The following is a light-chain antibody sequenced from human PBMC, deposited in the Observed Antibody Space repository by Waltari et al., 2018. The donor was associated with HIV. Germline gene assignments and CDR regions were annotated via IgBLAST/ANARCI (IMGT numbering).Light chain of an antibody. CDR2: DNT. CDR3: QSFDRLSAVPI. Sequence: QSPLTQPPSVSGAPGQRVTISCTGLRSTNFGTPYDVHWYQHLPGTGPRPLISDNTNRASGVPDRFPAPKSGTSASLAIIGLQAEDEADYYCQSFDRLSAVPIFGGGTRLTVL. V-gene: IGLV1-40*01. J-gene: IGLJ2*01. CDR1: RSTNFGTPYD.